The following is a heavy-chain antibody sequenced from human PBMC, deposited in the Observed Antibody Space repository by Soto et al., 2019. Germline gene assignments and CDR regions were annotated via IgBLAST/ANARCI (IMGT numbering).Heavy chain of an antibody. CDR2: ISGSGGST. V-gene: IGHV3-23*01. CDR1: GFTFSSYA. Sequence: EVPLLESGGGLVQPGGSLRLSCAASGFTFSSYAMRWVRQAPVKGLEWVSAISGSGGSTYYADSVKGRFTISRDNSKNPLYLQINSLRAEDTAVYYCARRGSGSYYYYWGQGTLVTVSS. D-gene: IGHD1-26*01. J-gene: IGHJ4*02. CDR3: ARRGSGSYYYY.